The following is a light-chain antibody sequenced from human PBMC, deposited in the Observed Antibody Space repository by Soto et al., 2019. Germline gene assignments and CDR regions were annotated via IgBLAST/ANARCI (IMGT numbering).Light chain of an antibody. Sequence: EIVLTQSPATLSLSPGERATLSCRASQSVSSYLAWYQQKPGQAPRLLIYDASNRATGIPARFNGSGSGTDFTLTISSLEPEDFAGYYCQQRSNWPPHTCGQRTKLEIK. CDR2: DAS. CDR1: QSVSSY. CDR3: QQRSNWPPHT. J-gene: IGKJ2*01. V-gene: IGKV3-11*01.